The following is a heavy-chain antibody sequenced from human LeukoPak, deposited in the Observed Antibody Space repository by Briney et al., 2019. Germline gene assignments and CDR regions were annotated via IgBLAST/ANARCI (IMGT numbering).Heavy chain of an antibody. Sequence: SETLSLTCTVSGGSMSSFYWSWIRQPPGKGLEWIGYIYYSGSTNYNPSLKSRVTISVDTSQNQFSLKLSSVTAADTAVYYCARHGTTRNCMDVWGQGTTVTVSS. V-gene: IGHV4-59*08. CDR1: GGSMSSFY. CDR2: IYYSGST. J-gene: IGHJ6*02. D-gene: IGHD4-17*01. CDR3: ARHGTTRNCMDV.